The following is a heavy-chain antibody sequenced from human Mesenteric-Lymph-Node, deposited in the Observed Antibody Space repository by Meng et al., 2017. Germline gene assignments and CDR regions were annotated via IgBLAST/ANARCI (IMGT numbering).Heavy chain of an antibody. CDR3: AHRRKYSSGWNGFDY. V-gene: IGHV2-5*02. CDR1: GFSLSNSGVG. D-gene: IGHD6-19*01. CDR2: IYWDDDK. Sequence: HITFKVSARTLVKPTQPLPLTCTFSGFSLSNSGVGVVWIRQPPGKALEWLALIYWDDDKRYSPSLKSRLTITKDTSKNQVVLIMTNMDPVDTATYYCAHRRKYSSGWNGFDYWGQGTLVTVSS. J-gene: IGHJ4*02.